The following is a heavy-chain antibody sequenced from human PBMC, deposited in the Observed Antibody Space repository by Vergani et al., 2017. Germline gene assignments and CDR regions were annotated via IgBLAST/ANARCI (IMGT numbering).Heavy chain of an antibody. CDR3: AKVLPGYEGYGMDV. J-gene: IGHJ6*02. D-gene: IGHD2-2*01. Sequence: EVQLVESGGGLVQPGGSLRLSCAASGFTVSSNYMSWVRQAPGKGLEWVSAISGSGGSTYYADSVKGRFTISRDNSKNTLYLQMNSLRAEDTAVYYCAKVLPGYEGYGMDVWGQGTTVTVSS. V-gene: IGHV3-23*04. CDR1: GFTVSSNY. CDR2: ISGSGGST.